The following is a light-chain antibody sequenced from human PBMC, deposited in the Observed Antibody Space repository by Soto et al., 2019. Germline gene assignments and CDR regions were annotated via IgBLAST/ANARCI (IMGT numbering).Light chain of an antibody. CDR2: AAS. V-gene: IGKV1-39*01. J-gene: IGKJ2*01. CDR1: QGVSAY. Sequence: DIPMTQSPSSLSAPVGDRVTITCRASQGVSAYLLWYQQTQGKAPKRLIYAASNLLSGVPSRFSGSRSGTNFTRTISSLQPEDLGTYYWQQCYKTPHTFGQGTKLETK. CDR3: QQCYKTPHT.